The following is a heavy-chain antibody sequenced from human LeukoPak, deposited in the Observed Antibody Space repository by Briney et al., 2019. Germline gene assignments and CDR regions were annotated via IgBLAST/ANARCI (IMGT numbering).Heavy chain of an antibody. D-gene: IGHD3-10*01. Sequence: GGSLRLSCAASGFTFSSYEMNWVRQAPGKGLEWVSYISSSSSTIYYADSVKGRFTISRDNAKNSLYLQMNSLRAEDTAVYYCARGVRLLWFGEPLFGHDYWGQGTLVTVSS. V-gene: IGHV3-48*03. CDR3: ARGVRLLWFGEPLFGHDY. CDR1: GFTFSSYE. J-gene: IGHJ4*02. CDR2: ISSSSSTI.